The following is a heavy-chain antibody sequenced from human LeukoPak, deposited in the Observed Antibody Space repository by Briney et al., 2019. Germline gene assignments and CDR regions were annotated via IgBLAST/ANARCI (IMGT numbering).Heavy chain of an antibody. CDR1: GFTFSAYS. D-gene: IGHD3-22*01. V-gene: IGHV3-21*06. J-gene: IGHJ3*02. CDR3: AKVLIADSYYDSTGAHDGFDM. Sequence: GGSLRLSCAVSGFTFSAYSMNWVRQAPGKGLEWLSSISSNSRYINYADSVKGRLSISRDNAKNSVFLQMNSLSAEDTAVYYCAKVLIADSYYDSTGAHDGFDMWGQGTMVTVSS. CDR2: ISSNSRYI.